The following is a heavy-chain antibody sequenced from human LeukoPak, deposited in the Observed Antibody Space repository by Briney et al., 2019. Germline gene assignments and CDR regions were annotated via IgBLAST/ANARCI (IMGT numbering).Heavy chain of an antibody. J-gene: IGHJ3*02. D-gene: IGHD3-16*01. Sequence: GASVKVSCKASGYTFTSYYIHWVRQAPGQGLEWMGIINPSGGSTSYAQKFQGRVTMTRDMSTSTVYMELSSLRSEDTAVYYCAGSYDYVWGSYVGAFDIWGQGTMVTVSS. CDR3: AGSYDYVWGSYVGAFDI. V-gene: IGHV1-46*01. CDR1: GYTFTSYY. CDR2: INPSGGST.